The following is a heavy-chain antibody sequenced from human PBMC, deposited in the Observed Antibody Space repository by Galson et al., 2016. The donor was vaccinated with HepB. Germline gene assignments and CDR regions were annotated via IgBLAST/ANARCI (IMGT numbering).Heavy chain of an antibody. D-gene: IGHD2-2*01. CDR3: ARNFTGLYCSSTGCQGGYKYSAMDV. CDR1: GYPFTTNT. CDR2: INTNTGNP. V-gene: IGHV7-4-1*02. Sequence: SVKVSCKASGYPFTTNTLNWVRQAPGQGLEWMGWINTNTGNPTYAQGFPGRFVFSLDTSVNTAYLQISSLKAEDTAVYYCARNFTGLYCSSTGCQGGYKYSAMDVWGQGTTVTVSS. J-gene: IGHJ6*02.